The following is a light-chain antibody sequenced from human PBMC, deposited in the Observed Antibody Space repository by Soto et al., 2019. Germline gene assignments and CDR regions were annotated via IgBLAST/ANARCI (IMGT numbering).Light chain of an antibody. CDR2: GAS. CDR3: QQYGASPYT. V-gene: IGKV3-20*01. J-gene: IGKJ2*01. Sequence: EIVLTQSPGTLSLSPGERATLSCRASQSVSSSSLAWYQQKPGQAPRLLISGASRRATGIPDRFSGSGSATAFTLTISRLEPEDFAVYFCQQYGASPYTFGQGTKLEIK. CDR1: QSVSSSS.